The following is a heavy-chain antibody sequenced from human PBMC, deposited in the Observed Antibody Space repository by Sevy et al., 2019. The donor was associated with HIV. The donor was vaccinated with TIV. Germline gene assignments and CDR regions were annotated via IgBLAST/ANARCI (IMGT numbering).Heavy chain of an antibody. CDR3: ARGLIATRRGGGYYFDY. CDR2: IIPIFGTA. V-gene: IGHV1-69*13. Sequence: ATVKVSCKASGGTFSSYAISWVRQAPGQGLEWMGGIIPIFGTANYAQKFQGRVTVTADESTSTAYMELSSLRFEDTAMYYCARGLIATRRGGGYYFDYWGQGTLVTVSS. CDR1: GGTFSSYA. D-gene: IGHD6-6*01. J-gene: IGHJ4*02.